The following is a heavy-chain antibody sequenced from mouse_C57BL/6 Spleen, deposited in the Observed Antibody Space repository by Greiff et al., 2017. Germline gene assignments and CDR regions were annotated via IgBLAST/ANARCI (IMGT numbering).Heavy chain of an antibody. J-gene: IGHJ3*01. CDR1: GYTFTSYW. Sequence: QVQLQQPGAELVKPGASVKLSCKASGYTFTSYWMHWVKQRPGRGLEWIGRIDPNSGGTKYNEKFKSKATLTVDKPSSTAYMRLSSLTSEDYAVYYCARCSYDYDWFAYWGQGTLVTVSA. CDR2: IDPNSGGT. CDR3: ARCSYDYDWFAY. V-gene: IGHV1-72*01. D-gene: IGHD2-4*01.